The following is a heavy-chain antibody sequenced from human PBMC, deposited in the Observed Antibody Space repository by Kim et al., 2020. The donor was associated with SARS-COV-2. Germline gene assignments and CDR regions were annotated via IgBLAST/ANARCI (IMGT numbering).Heavy chain of an antibody. CDR2: ISGGGDFA. CDR1: GFTFSHFV. J-gene: IGHJ4*02. V-gene: IGHV3-23*01. D-gene: IGHD3-22*01. CDR3: AKGPFYYYDSSGYYWTD. Sequence: GGSLRLSCAASGFTFSHFVMNWVRQAPGRGLEWVAAISGGGDFAHYADSVKGRFTISRDNSKITVFLQMNSLRAGDTALYFCAKGPFYYYDSSGYYWTDGGQGTLATVSS.